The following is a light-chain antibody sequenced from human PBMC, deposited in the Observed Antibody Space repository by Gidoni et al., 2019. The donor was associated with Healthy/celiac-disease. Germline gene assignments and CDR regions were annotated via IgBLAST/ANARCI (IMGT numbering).Light chain of an antibody. V-gene: IGKV1-33*01. CDR2: DAS. J-gene: IGKJ5*01. Sequence: DIQMTQSPSSLSASVGDRVTIPCQASQEISNYLNWYQQKPGKAPKLLIYDASNLETGVPSRFSGSGSGTDFTFTISSLQPEDIATYYCQQYDNLPITFGQGTRLEIK. CDR3: QQYDNLPIT. CDR1: QEISNY.